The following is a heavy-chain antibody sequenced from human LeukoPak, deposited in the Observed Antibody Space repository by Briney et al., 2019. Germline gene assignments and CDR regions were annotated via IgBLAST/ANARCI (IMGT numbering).Heavy chain of an antibody. J-gene: IGHJ6*03. Sequence: SETLSLTCAVSGGSISSSNWWSWVRQPPGQGLEWIGEIYHSGSTNYNPSLKSRVTISVDKSKNQFSLKLSSVTAADTAVYYCARASYYDFWSGYLHDYYYYYMDVWGKGTTVTVSS. CDR2: IYHSGST. CDR3: ARASYYDFWSGYLHDYYYYYMDV. CDR1: GGSISSSNW. V-gene: IGHV4-4*02. D-gene: IGHD3-3*01.